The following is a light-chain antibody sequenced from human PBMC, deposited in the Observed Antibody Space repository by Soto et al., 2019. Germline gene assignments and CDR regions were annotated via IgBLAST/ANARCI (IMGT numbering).Light chain of an antibody. J-gene: IGKJ1*01. CDR3: QQYNSYL. Sequence: IQITQSPATLSASVGARVTITCRASQTISSWLAWYQQKPGKAPKLLIYDASSLNSGVPSRFSGSGSGTEFTLTISSLQPDDFATYYCQQYNSYLFGQGTKVDIK. V-gene: IGKV1-5*01. CDR2: DAS. CDR1: QTISSW.